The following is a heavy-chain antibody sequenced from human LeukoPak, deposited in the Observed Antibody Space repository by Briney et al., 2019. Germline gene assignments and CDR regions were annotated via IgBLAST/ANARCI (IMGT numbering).Heavy chain of an antibody. V-gene: IGHV3-48*03. Sequence: GGSLRLSCAASGFTFSSYEMNWVRQAPGKGLEWISYISSSGSTIYYADSVKGRFTISRDNAKNSLYLQMNSLRAEDTAVYYCARGRYGSLDYWGQGTLVTVSS. CDR1: GFTFSSYE. D-gene: IGHD3-16*01. CDR2: ISSSGSTI. CDR3: ARGRYGSLDY. J-gene: IGHJ4*02.